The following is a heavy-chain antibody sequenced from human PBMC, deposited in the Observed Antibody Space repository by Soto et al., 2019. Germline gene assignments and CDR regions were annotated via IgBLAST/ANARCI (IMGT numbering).Heavy chain of an antibody. CDR3: ARGGRGYSSAPRYYFDY. CDR2: IIPIFATV. CDR1: GGSFSSNP. J-gene: IGHJ4*02. Sequence: QVQLVQSGSEVKKPGSSVKVSCKASGGSFSSNPISWVRQAPGQGLEWMAGIIPIFATVHYAQKFQGRVTITADESTSTAYMELISLRSEDTAVYFCARGGRGYSSAPRYYFDYWGQGTLVTVS. V-gene: IGHV1-69*01. D-gene: IGHD5-18*01.